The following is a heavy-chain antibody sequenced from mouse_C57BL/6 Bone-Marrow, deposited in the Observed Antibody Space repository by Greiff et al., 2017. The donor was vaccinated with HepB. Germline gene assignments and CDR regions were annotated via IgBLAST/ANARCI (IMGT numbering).Heavy chain of an antibody. CDR1: GFNIKNTY. Sequence: VQLMESVAELVRPGASVKLSCTASGFNIKNTYMPWVQQRPEQGLEWIGRIDPATGNTKYAPKFQGQATITADTSSNTAYLQLSSLTSEDTAIYYCASPNYYGSSYGYWYFGVWGTGTTVTVSS. CDR2: IDPATGNT. J-gene: IGHJ1*03. D-gene: IGHD1-1*01. CDR3: ASPNYYGSSYGYWYFGV. V-gene: IGHV14-3*01.